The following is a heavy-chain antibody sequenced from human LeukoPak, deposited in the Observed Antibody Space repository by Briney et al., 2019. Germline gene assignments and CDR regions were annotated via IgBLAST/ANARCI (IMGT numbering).Heavy chain of an antibody. J-gene: IGHJ4*02. Sequence: PSQTLSLTCAVSGGSISSGGYYWSWIRQPAGKGLEWIGRIYTSGSTNYNPSLKSRVTMSVDTSKNQFSLKLSSVTAADTAVYYCARVSLVRGAPDYYFDYWGQGTLVTVSS. D-gene: IGHD3-10*01. CDR3: ARVSLVRGAPDYYFDY. CDR1: GGSISSGGYY. CDR2: IYTSGST. V-gene: IGHV4-61*02.